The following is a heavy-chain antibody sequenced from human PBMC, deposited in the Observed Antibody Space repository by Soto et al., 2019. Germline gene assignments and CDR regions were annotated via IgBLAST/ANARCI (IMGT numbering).Heavy chain of an antibody. CDR3: ARSGSTYYDILTGYHLEY. V-gene: IGHV1-69*01. J-gene: IGHJ4*02. D-gene: IGHD3-9*01. CDR1: GGTVSSYA. CDR2: IIPLFGRT. Sequence: VQLVQSGAELKKPGSSVKVSCKASGGTVSSYAISWVRQAPGQGLEWMGGIIPLFGRTNYAQKFRGRVTTTADESTSTAYMELSSLRSEDTAVYYCARSGSTYYDILTGYHLEYWGQGTLVTVSS.